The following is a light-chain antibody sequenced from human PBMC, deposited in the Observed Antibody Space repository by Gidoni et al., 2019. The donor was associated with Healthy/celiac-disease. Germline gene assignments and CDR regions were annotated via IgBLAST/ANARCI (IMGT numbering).Light chain of an antibody. J-gene: IGLJ3*02. CDR3: XXWDSSXSAWX. CDR2: DNN. CDR1: SSNLGNNY. V-gene: IGLV1-51*01. Sequence: QSVLTQPPSVSAAPGQKVTIPCSGSSSNLGNNYVSWYQQRPGTAPKLLIYDNNKRPSGIPDRXXGSXSGTXXXLGXTXLQTGDEAXYYCXXWDSSXSAWXFGGGXKLTVL.